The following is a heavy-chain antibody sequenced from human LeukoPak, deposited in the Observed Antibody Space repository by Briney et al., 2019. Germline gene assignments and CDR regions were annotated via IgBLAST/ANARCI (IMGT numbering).Heavy chain of an antibody. Sequence: PGGSLRLSCAASGFTVSSKYMSWVRQAPGKGLEWVSVIYSGGSTYYADSVKGRFTISRDNSKNTLYLQMNSLKAEDTAVYYCARGAKYYYYSSGYYEFYFDHWGQGTLDTVSS. D-gene: IGHD3-22*01. CDR1: GFTVSSKY. CDR2: IYSGGST. V-gene: IGHV3-53*01. CDR3: ARGAKYYYYSSGYYEFYFDH. J-gene: IGHJ4*02.